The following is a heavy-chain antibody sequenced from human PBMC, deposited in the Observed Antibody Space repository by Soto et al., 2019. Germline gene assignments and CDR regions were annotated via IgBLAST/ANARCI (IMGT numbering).Heavy chain of an antibody. CDR2: INPNSGGT. J-gene: IGHJ4*02. CDR3: ARGAENGYCSGGSCFETDY. V-gene: IGHV1-2*04. D-gene: IGHD2-15*01. CDR1: GYTFTGYY. Sequence: ASVKVSCKASGYTFTGYYMHWVRQAPGQGLEWMGWINPNSGGTNYAQKFQGWVTMTRDTSISTAYMELSRLRSDDTAVYYCARGAENGYCSGGSCFETDYWGQGTLVTVSS.